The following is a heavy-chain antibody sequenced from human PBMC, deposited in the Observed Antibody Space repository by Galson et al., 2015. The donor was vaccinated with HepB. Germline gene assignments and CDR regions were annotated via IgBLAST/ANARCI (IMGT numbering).Heavy chain of an antibody. Sequence: SVKVSCKASGYTFTSYYMHWVRQAPGQGLEWMGIINPSGGSTSYAQKFQGRVTMTRDTSTSTVYMELSSLRSEDTAVYYCARGGVVVPAAEDWFDPWGQGTLVTVSS. D-gene: IGHD2-2*01. CDR3: ARGGVVVPAAEDWFDP. J-gene: IGHJ5*02. V-gene: IGHV1-46*01. CDR1: GYTFTSYY. CDR2: INPSGGST.